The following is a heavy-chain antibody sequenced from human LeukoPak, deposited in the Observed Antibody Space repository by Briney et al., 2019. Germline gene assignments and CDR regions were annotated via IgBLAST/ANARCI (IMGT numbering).Heavy chain of an antibody. V-gene: IGHV4-39*01. CDR2: IHYSGNT. Sequence: PSETLSLTCTVSGGSISSNIYYWGWIRQPPGKGLEWIGSIHYSGNTYYNPSLKSRVTISVDTSKNQFSLKLSSVTAADTAVYYCASSECGLLWFGELCENNFDYWGQGTLVTVSS. D-gene: IGHD3-10*01. CDR1: GGSISSNIYY. CDR3: ASSECGLLWFGELCENNFDY. J-gene: IGHJ4*02.